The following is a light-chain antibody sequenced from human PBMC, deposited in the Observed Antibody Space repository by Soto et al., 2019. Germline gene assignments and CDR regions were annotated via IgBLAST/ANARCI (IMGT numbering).Light chain of an antibody. CDR3: QQHNDWPLT. CDR1: QSVSNN. CDR2: GAS. J-gene: IGKJ4*01. Sequence: EIVLTQSPATLSVSPGERATLSCRASQSVSNNLAWYQQKPGQAPRLLIYGASATATGIPARFSGSGSGAEFTLTISSLQSEDFGVYYCQQHNDWPLTFGGGTKVEIK. V-gene: IGKV3-15*01.